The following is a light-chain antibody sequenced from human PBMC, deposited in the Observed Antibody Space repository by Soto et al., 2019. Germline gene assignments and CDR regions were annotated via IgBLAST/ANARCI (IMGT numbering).Light chain of an antibody. CDR3: QQYSSYRT. J-gene: IGKJ1*01. Sequence: IQRTQSPFTLSASVGVRVTITFRASQSISSWLAWYQQKPGKAPKLLIYDASSLESGVPSRFSGSGSGTEFTLTISSLPPDDFATYHCQQYSSYRTFGQGTMVDIK. V-gene: IGKV1-5*01. CDR1: QSISSW. CDR2: DAS.